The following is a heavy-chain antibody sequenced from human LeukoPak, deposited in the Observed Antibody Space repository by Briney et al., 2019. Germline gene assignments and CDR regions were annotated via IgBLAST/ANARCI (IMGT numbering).Heavy chain of an antibody. D-gene: IGHD1-26*01. CDR2: ISYDGSNE. Sequence: GRSLRLSCAAAGFTFSNYAMHWVRQGPGKGLEWVAVISYDGSNEYYADSLKGRFTISRDNSKNTLYLQMNSMRAEDTAVYYCAKDLLLYSGSYSVYDYWGQGTLVTVSS. J-gene: IGHJ4*02. CDR1: GFTFSNYA. CDR3: AKDLLLYSGSYSVYDY. V-gene: IGHV3-30*18.